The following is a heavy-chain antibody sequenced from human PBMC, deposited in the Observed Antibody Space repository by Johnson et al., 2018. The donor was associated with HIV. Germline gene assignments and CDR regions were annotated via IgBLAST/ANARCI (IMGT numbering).Heavy chain of an antibody. CDR1: GFTFSSYP. J-gene: IGHJ3*02. CDR3: ATDGPCSTSWYCTFDI. CDR2: ISHDGSNK. D-gene: IGHD6-13*01. Sequence: QVQVVESGGGVVQPGRSLRLSCAASGFTFSSYPMHWVRQAPGKGLEWVAVISHDGSNKFYAESVKGRFSISRDNSKNTLYLQMNSLRADDTAVYYCATDGPCSTSWYCTFDIWGQGTMVTVSS. V-gene: IGHV3-30*04.